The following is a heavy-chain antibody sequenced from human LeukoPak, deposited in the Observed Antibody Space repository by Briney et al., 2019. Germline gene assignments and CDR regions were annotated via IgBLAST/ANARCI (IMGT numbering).Heavy chain of an antibody. CDR2: IYYSGST. CDR3: ARQSYYYDSSGYYDY. J-gene: IGHJ4*02. D-gene: IGHD3-22*01. V-gene: IGHV4-59*08. CDR1: GGSISSYY. Sequence: SETLSLTCTVSGGSISSYYWSWTRQPPGKGLEWIGYIYYSGSTNYNTSLKSRVTISVDTSKNQFSLKLSSVTAADTAVYYCARQSYYYDSSGYYDYWGQGTLVTVSS.